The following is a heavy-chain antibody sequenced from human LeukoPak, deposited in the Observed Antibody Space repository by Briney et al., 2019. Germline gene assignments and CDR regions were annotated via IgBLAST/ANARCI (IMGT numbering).Heavy chain of an antibody. CDR3: ARDRGAPDAFEI. D-gene: IGHD1-26*01. CDR1: GYTFTLYY. V-gene: IGHV1-2*02. CDR2: INPNSGAT. Sequence: ASVTVSCKASGYTFTLYYMHWVRQAPGQGLEWMGWINPNSGATNCAQKFQGRVTMTRDTSINTAYMDLSSLRSDDTAVYYCARDRGAPDAFEIWGQGTMVIVSS. J-gene: IGHJ3*02.